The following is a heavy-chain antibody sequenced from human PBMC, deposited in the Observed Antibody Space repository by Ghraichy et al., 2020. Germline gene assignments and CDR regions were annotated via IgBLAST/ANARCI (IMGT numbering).Heavy chain of an antibody. V-gene: IGHV1-18*04. CDR1: GYTFTSYG. J-gene: IGHJ5*02. CDR2: ISAYNGNT. Sequence: ASVKVSCKASGYTFTSYGISWVRQAPGQWLEWMGWISAYNGNTNYAQKLQGRVTMTTDTSTSTAYMELRSLRSDDTAVYYCARALRQTRYCSSTSCYALYNWFDPWGQGTLVTVSS. D-gene: IGHD2-2*01. CDR3: ARALRQTRYCSSTSCYALYNWFDP.